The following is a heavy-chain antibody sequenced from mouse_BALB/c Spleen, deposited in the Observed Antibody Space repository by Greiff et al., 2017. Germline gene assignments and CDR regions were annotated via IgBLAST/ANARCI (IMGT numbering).Heavy chain of an antibody. V-gene: IGHV14-3*02. Sequence: VQLQQSGAELVKPGASVKLSCTASGFNIKDTYMHWVKQRPEQGLEWIGRIDPANGNTKYDPKFQGKATITADTSSNTAYLQLSSLTSEDTSVYYCARILGYFDVWGAGTTVTVSS. CDR2: IDPANGNT. CDR1: GFNIKDTY. J-gene: IGHJ1*01. CDR3: ARILGYFDV. D-gene: IGHD1-1*01.